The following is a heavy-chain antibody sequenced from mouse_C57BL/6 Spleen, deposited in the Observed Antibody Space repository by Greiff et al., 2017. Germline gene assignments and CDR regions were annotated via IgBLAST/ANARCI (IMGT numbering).Heavy chain of an antibody. CDR2: IWTGGGT. CDR3: ASYYYGSSHWYFDV. V-gene: IGHV2-9-1*01. CDR1: GFSLTSYA. J-gene: IGHJ1*03. D-gene: IGHD1-1*01. Sequence: VHLVESGPGLVAPSQSLSITCTVSGFSLTSYAISWVRQPPGKGLEWLGVIWTGGGTNYNSALKSRLGIGKDNSKSQVFLKMNSLQTDDTARYYCASYYYGSSHWYFDVWGTGTTVTVSS.